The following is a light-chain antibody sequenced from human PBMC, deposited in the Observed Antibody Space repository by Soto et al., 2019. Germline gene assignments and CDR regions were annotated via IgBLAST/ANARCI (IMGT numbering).Light chain of an antibody. V-gene: IGKV3-20*01. Sequence: DIVLTQSPGTLSFSPGERVTLSCRASQSVSSSYLAWYQQKTGQAPRLLIYGASIKATAIPDRFIGGGSVTDFTLTISILEAEDFAVYYCQQYGSLPFTFGPGTKVDIK. CDR2: GAS. CDR1: QSVSSSY. J-gene: IGKJ3*01. CDR3: QQYGSLPFT.